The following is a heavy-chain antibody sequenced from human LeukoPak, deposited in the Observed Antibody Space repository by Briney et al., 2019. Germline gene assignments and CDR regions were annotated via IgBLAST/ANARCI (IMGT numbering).Heavy chain of an antibody. J-gene: IGHJ4*02. CDR1: GGSFSGYY. CDR2: INHSGST. D-gene: IGHD3-3*01. V-gene: IGHV4-34*01. CDR3: ARGLEDSEGGY. Sequence: PSETLSLTCAVYGGSFSGYYWSWIRQPPGKGLEWIGEINHSGSTNYNPSLKSRVGISVDTSKKQFSLKLSSVTAADTAVYYCARGLEDSEGGYWGQGTLVTVSS.